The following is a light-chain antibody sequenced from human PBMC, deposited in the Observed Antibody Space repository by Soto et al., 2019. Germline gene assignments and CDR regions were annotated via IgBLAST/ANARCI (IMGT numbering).Light chain of an antibody. CDR1: QSVSSGY. V-gene: IGKV3-20*01. J-gene: IGKJ4*01. CDR2: GAS. Sequence: EFLLTRSPGTLSLSPGERATLSCRASQSVSSGYLAWYQQKPGQAPRLLIYGASSRATGIPDRFSGSGSGTDFTLTINRLEPEDFAVYYCQQYGTSPLTFGGGTEVEIE. CDR3: QQYGTSPLT.